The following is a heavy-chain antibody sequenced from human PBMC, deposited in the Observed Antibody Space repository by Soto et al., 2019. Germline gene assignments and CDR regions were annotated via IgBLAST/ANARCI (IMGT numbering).Heavy chain of an antibody. D-gene: IGHD2-2*01. Sequence: QVQLVESGGGVVQPGRSLRLSCAASGFTFSSYGMHWVRQAPGKGLEWVAVISDDGSNKYYADSVKGRFTISRDNSKNTLYLQMNSLRAEDTAVYYCAMGPAIVIVPAAMNGYYGMDVWGQGTTVTVSS. V-gene: IGHV3-30*03. CDR3: AMGPAIVIVPAAMNGYYGMDV. CDR2: ISDDGSNK. CDR1: GFTFSSYG. J-gene: IGHJ6*02.